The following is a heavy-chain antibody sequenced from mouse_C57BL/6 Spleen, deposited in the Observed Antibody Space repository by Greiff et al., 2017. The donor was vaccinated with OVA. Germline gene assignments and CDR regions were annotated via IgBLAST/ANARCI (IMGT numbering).Heavy chain of an antibody. CDR1: GFSFNTYA. CDR2: IRSKSNNYAT. D-gene: IGHD1-1*01. J-gene: IGHJ1*03. V-gene: IGHV10-1*01. Sequence: EVQLVESGGGLVQPKGSLKLSCAASGFSFNTYAMNWVSQAPGKGLEWVARIRSKSNNYATYYADSVKDRFTIYRDDSESMLYLQMNNLKTEDTAMYYCVRHENYYGSYWYFDVWGTGTTVTVSS. CDR3: VRHENYYGSYWYFDV.